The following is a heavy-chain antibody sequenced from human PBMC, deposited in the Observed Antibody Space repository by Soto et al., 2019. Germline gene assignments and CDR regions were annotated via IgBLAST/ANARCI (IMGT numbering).Heavy chain of an antibody. D-gene: IGHD6-13*01. CDR1: GFTFSSYE. CDR2: ISSSGSTI. V-gene: IGHV3-48*03. Sequence: AGGSLRLSCAASGFTFSSYEMNWVRQAPGKGLEWVSYISSSGSTIYYADSVKGRFTISRDNAKNSLYLQMNSLRAEDTAVYYCARILYSSSWPFDYWGQGTLVTVSS. J-gene: IGHJ4*02. CDR3: ARILYSSSWPFDY.